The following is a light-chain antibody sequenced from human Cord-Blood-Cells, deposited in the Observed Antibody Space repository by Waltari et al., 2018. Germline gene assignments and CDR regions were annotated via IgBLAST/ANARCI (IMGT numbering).Light chain of an antibody. Sequence: DIVMTQSPLSLPVTPGEPASISCRSSQSLLHSNGYTYFDWYLQKPGQSPQLLIYLGSNRASGVPDRFGGSGSGTDFTLKISRVEAEDVGVYYCMQALQTPITFGQGTRLEIK. J-gene: IGKJ5*01. CDR1: QSLLHSNGYTY. CDR3: MQALQTPIT. CDR2: LGS. V-gene: IGKV2-28*01.